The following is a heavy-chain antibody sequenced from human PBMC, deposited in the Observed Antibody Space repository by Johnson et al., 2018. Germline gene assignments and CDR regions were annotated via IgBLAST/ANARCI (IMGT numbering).Heavy chain of an antibody. Sequence: QVQLVQSGGGVVQPGRSLRLSCAASGFTFSSYGMHWVRQAPGKGLEWVAVIWYDGSNKYYADSVKGRFTISRDNSKNTLYLQMNSLRAEDTAVYYCAKDLVGTTPHYYYYYYMDVWGKGTTVTVSS. CDR2: IWYDGSNK. D-gene: IGHD1-26*01. CDR1: GFTFSSYG. V-gene: IGHV3-30*18. J-gene: IGHJ6*03. CDR3: AKDLVGTTPHYYYYYYMDV.